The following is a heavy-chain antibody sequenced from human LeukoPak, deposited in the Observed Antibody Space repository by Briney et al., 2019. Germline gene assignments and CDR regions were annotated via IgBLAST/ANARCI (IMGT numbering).Heavy chain of an antibody. CDR2: ISYDGSNK. CDR3: ARERITMVRGVYNWFDP. CDR1: GFTFSSYA. Sequence: GGSLRPSCAASGFTFSSYAMHWVRQAPGKGLEWVAVISYDGSNKYYADSVKGRFTISRDNSKNTLYLQMNSLRAEDTAVYYCARERITMVRGVYNWFDPWGQGTLVTVSS. D-gene: IGHD3-10*01. J-gene: IGHJ5*02. V-gene: IGHV3-30-3*01.